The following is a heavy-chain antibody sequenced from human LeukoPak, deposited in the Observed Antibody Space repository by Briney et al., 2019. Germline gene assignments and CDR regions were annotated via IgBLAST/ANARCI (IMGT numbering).Heavy chain of an antibody. V-gene: IGHV4-59*01. CDR1: GGSISSYY. CDR2: IYYSGST. J-gene: IGHJ4*02. Sequence: SETLSLTCTVSGGSISSYYWSWIRQPPEKGLEWIGYIYYSGSTNYNPSLKSRVTISVDTSKNQFSLKLSSVTAADTAVYYCASAYCGGDCCSSRDHYFDYWGQGTLVTVSS. D-gene: IGHD2-21*01. CDR3: ASAYCGGDCCSSRDHYFDY.